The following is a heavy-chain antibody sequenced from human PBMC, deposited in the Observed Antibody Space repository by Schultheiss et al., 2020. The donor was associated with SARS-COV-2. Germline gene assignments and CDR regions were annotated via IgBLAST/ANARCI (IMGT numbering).Heavy chain of an antibody. J-gene: IGHJ5*02. CDR2: ITPIFGTP. D-gene: IGHD5-18*01. V-gene: IGHV1-69*13. CDR3: ARRRDTNWFDP. CDR1: GGTFSSYA. Sequence: SVKVSCKASGGTFSSYAISWVRQAPGQGLEWMGEITPIFGTPNYARKFQGRVTITADESTSTAYMELSSLRSEDTAVYYCARRRDTNWFDPWGQGTLVTVSS.